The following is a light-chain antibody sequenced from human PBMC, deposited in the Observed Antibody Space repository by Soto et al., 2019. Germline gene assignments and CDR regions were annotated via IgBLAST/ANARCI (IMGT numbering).Light chain of an antibody. CDR2: GAS. CDR3: HRYGSSPPYA. CDR1: QSVSRSY. J-gene: IGKJ2*01. V-gene: IGKV3-20*01. Sequence: DIVLTQSPGTLSLSPGERVTLSCRASQSVSRSYLGWYQQKPGQAPRLLIYGASNRATGIPDRFSGSGSGTDFTLTISRLEPEDFAVYYCHRYGSSPPYAFGQGTKLEVK.